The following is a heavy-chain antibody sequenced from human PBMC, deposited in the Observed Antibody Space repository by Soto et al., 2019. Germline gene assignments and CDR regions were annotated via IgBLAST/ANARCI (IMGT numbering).Heavy chain of an antibody. CDR1: EFAFSSYA. J-gene: IGHJ6*02. CDR3: AKTVITTRMYGMDV. Sequence: GGSLRLSCAASEFAFSSYAMSWARQAPGKGLEWVSGISSGSVNTYYADSVKGRFTISRDNSKNTLYLQMSGLRAEDTAVYYCAKTVITTRMYGMDVWGQGTTVTVSS. V-gene: IGHV3-23*01. CDR2: ISSGSVNT. D-gene: IGHD3-22*01.